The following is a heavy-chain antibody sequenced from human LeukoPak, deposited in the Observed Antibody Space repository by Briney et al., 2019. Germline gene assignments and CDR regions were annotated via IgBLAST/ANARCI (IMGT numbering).Heavy chain of an antibody. CDR3: ARDWFDLYYYGSSGYKAFDI. V-gene: IGHV1-69*13. CDR1: VGTFSSYA. Sequence: GASLKVSCKASVGTFSSYAICWVRQAPGQRLEWVGGIIPLFGTANYAQKFQCRDTITADESTSTAYMELRSLRSDDTAVYYCARDWFDLYYYGSSGYKAFDIWGQGTMVTVSS. CDR2: IIPLFGTA. D-gene: IGHD3-22*01. J-gene: IGHJ3*02.